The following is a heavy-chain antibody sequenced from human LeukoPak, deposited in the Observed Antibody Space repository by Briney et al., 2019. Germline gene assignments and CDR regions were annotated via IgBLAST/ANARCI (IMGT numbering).Heavy chain of an antibody. CDR3: ARHISSSWYVYYYYYVDV. CDR1: GGSIRSSDDY. D-gene: IGHD6-13*01. J-gene: IGHJ6*03. CDR2: IYYSGST. V-gene: IGHV4-39*01. Sequence: SETLSLTCSVSGGSIRSSDDYWGFVRQTPGKGLEWIGSIYYSGSTYYNPSLKSRVTISVDTSKNQFSLKLSSVTAADTAVYYCARHISSSWYVYYYYYVDVWGKGTTVTISS.